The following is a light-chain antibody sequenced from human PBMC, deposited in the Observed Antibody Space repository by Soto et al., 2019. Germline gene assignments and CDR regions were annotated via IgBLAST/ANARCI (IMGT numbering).Light chain of an antibody. CDR2: ADT. J-gene: IGLJ1*01. Sequence: QSVLTQRPSVSGAPGQRITISCTGSSSNIGAGYDVHWYLQLPGTAPKLLIFADTKRPSGVPDRFSGSKSGTSASLAITGLQAEDEADYYCQSYDSSLSGCYVFGNGKKVTV. V-gene: IGLV1-40*01. CDR1: SSNIGAGYD. CDR3: QSYDSSLSGCYV.